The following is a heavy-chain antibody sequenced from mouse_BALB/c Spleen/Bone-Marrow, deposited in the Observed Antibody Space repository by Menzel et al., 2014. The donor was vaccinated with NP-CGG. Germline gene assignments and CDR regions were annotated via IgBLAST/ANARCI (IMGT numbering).Heavy chain of an antibody. D-gene: IGHD2-10*02. J-gene: IGHJ2*01. CDR2: IWAGGST. Sequence: VKVEESGPGLVAPSQSLSITCTVSGFSLTSYGVHWVRQPPGKGLEWLGVIWAGGSTNYNSALVSRLSISKDNSKSQVFLKMNSLQTDDTAMYYCARGGEYGNYFFDYWGQGTTLTVSS. V-gene: IGHV2-9*02. CDR3: ARGGEYGNYFFDY. CDR1: GFSLTSYG.